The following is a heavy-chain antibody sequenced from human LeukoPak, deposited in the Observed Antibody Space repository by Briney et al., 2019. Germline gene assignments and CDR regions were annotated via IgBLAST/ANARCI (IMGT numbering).Heavy chain of an antibody. D-gene: IGHD5-18*01. CDR3: ARDGARRGYSYAS. V-gene: IGHV1-46*01. CDR1: GYTFTSYY. CDR2: INPSGGST. Sequence: ASVKVSCKASGYTFTSYYMHWVRQAPGQGPEWMGIINPSGGSTSYAQKFQGRVTMTRDTSTSTVYMELSSLRSEDTAVYYCARDGARRGYSYASWGQGTLVTVSS. J-gene: IGHJ4*02.